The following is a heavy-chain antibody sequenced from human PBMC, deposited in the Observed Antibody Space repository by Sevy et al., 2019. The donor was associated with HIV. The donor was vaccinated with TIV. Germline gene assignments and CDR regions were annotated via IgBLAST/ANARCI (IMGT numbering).Heavy chain of an antibody. Sequence: SETLSLTCAVSGGSISSNAWWSWVRQPPGKGLEWIGEIYHSGSTNYNPSLKSRVTISVDKSKNHFSLKLSSVTAADTAVYYCARDYYGSGSYYEFVYWGQGTLVTVSS. J-gene: IGHJ4*02. CDR2: IYHSGST. CDR3: ARDYYGSGSYYEFVY. CDR1: GGSISSNAW. V-gene: IGHV4-4*02. D-gene: IGHD3-10*01.